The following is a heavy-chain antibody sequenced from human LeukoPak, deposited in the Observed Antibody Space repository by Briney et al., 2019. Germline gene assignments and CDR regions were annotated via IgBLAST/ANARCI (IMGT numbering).Heavy chain of an antibody. J-gene: IGHJ5*02. CDR2: FDPEDGET. D-gene: IGHD2-2*01. CDR1: GYTLTELS. CDR3: ARDGRPVVVPAAIVAGMHWFDP. V-gene: IGHV1-24*01. Sequence: GASVKVSCKVSGYTLTELSMHWVRQAPGKGLEWMGGFDPEDGETIYAQKFQGRVTITADESTSTAYMELSSLRSEDTAVYYCARDGRPVVVPAAIVAGMHWFDPWGQGTLVTVSS.